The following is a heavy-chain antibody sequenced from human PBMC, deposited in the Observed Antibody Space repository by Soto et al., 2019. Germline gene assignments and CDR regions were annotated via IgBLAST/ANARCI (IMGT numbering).Heavy chain of an antibody. V-gene: IGHV3-23*01. Sequence: WVCRRISCAFSVFTFSSYAMTLVRQAPGRGLEWVSTILYDEPPFYTGSVKGRFTLSRDNVRGTLYLQMNGLRVEHAALYFCAKELFPTSAQRFFFESWGQGSLVTVSS. CDR1: VFTFSSYA. CDR2: ILYDEPP. D-gene: IGHD2-21*01. J-gene: IGHJ4*02. CDR3: AKELFPTSAQRFFFES.